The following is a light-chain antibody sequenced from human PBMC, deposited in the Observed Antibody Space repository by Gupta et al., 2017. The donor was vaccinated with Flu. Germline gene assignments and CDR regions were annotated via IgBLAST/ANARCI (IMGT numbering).Light chain of an antibody. J-gene: IGKJ3*01. CDR1: QSLLHTNGYNY. CDR2: LGS. Sequence: ISCKSSQSLLHTNGYNYLDWYLQKPGQSPQLLIYLGSTRASGVPERFSGSGSGTDFTLKISRVEAEDVGVYYCMQALQTPLTFGPGTKVDIK. V-gene: IGKV2-28*01. CDR3: MQALQTPLT.